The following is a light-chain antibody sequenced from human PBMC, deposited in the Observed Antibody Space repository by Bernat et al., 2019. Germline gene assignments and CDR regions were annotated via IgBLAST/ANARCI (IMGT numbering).Light chain of an antibody. V-gene: IGKV1-39*01. CDR1: QSISRY. Sequence: DIQMTQSPSSLSASVGDRVTITCRASQSISRYLNWYQQKPGKAPKLLINGASTLQSGVPSRFSGSGSGTDFTLTISNLQLEDFAFYYCQQTYSTPLFTFGQGTRLEIK. CDR2: GAS. CDR3: QQTYSTPLFT. J-gene: IGKJ2*01.